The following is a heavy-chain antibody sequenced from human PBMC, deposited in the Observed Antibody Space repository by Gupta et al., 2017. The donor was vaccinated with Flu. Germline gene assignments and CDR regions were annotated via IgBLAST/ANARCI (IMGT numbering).Heavy chain of an antibody. CDR3: ASASSTSTYDY. J-gene: IGHJ4*02. V-gene: IGHV1-46*01. D-gene: IGHD2-2*01. CDR2: INPSGGST. Sequence: GQGLEWMGIINPSGGSTSYAQKFQGRVTMTRDTSTSTVYMELSSLRSEDTAVYYCASASSTSTYDYWGQGTLVTVSS.